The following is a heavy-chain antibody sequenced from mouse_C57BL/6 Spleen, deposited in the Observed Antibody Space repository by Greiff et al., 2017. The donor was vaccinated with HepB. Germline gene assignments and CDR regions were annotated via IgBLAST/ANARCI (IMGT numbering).Heavy chain of an antibody. CDR2: IDPETGGT. Sequence: QVQLQQSGAELVRPGASVTLSCKASGYTFTDYEMHWVKQTPVHGLEWIGAIDPETGGTAYNQKFKGKAILTADKSASTAYMELRSLTSEDSAVYYCTTYDYGVPYFDYWGQGTTLTVSS. CDR1: GYTFTDYE. J-gene: IGHJ2*01. CDR3: TTYDYGVPYFDY. D-gene: IGHD2-4*01. V-gene: IGHV1-15*01.